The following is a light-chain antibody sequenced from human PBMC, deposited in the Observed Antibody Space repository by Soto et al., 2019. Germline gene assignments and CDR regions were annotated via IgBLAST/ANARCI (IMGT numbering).Light chain of an antibody. CDR3: QQYDASHIT. V-gene: IGKV3-20*01. J-gene: IGKJ5*01. CDR1: QSVSSSY. Sequence: EVVLTQSPGTLSLYPGERATLSCRASQSVSSSYLAWYHQKPGQAPRLLIYATSSRATGIPDRFSGSGSGTDFTLTISRLEPEDFAVYYCQQYDASHITFGQGTRLEIK. CDR2: ATS.